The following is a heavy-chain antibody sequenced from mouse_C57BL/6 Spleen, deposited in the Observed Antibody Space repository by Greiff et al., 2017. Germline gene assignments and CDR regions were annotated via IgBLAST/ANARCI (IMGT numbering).Heavy chain of an antibody. V-gene: IGHV1-50*01. J-gene: IGHJ2*01. CDR3: ARKGITTVGDY. CDR2: IDPSDSYT. Sequence: QVQLQQPGAELVKPGASVKLSCKASGYTFTSYWMQWVKQRPGQGLEWIGEIDPSDSYTNYNQKFKGKATLTVDTSSSTAYMQLSSLTSEDSAVYCCARKGITTVGDYWGQGTTLTVSS. D-gene: IGHD1-1*01. CDR1: GYTFTSYW.